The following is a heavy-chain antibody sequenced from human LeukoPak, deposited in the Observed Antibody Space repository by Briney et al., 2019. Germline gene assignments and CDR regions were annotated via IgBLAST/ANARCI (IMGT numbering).Heavy chain of an antibody. CDR2: IYYSGST. V-gene: IGHV4-39*01. Sequence: SPETLSLTCTVSGGSISSSSYYWGWIRQPPGKGLEWIGSIYYSGSTYYNPSLKSRVTISVDTSKNQFSLKLSSVTAADTAVYYCARHSVVVPAAMYNWFDPWGQGTLVTVSS. D-gene: IGHD2-2*01. CDR3: ARHSVVVPAAMYNWFDP. J-gene: IGHJ5*02. CDR1: GGSISSSSYY.